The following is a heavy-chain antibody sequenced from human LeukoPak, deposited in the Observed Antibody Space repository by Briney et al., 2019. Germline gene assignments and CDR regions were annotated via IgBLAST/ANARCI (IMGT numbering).Heavy chain of an antibody. CDR2: IRYDGSND. Sequence: GGSLRLSCAASGFSFSTYGMHWVRQAPGKRLERVAFIRYDGSNDYYADSVKGRFTISRDNSKNTLYLQMNSLRAEDTALYYCAKDLAMAGTGGGFDVWGQGTRVAVSS. V-gene: IGHV3-30*02. D-gene: IGHD6-19*01. CDR1: GFSFSTYG. CDR3: AKDLAMAGTGGGFDV. J-gene: IGHJ3*01.